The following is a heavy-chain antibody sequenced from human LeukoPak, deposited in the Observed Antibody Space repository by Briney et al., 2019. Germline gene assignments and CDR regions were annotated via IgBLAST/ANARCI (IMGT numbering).Heavy chain of an antibody. CDR1: GFTFSSYW. D-gene: IGHD3-22*01. CDR3: ARGGDGYYL. V-gene: IGHV3-74*01. Sequence: HPGGSLRLSCAASGFTFSSYWMHWVRQAPGKGLVWVSRIKTDGSSTSYADSVKGRFTISRDNAKNTLYLQMNSLRVEDTAVYYCARGGDGYYLWGQGTLVTVSS. CDR2: IKTDGSST. J-gene: IGHJ5*02.